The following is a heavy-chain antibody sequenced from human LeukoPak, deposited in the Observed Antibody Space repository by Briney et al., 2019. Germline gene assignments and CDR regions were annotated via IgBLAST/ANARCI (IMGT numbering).Heavy chain of an antibody. CDR3: AREQAALFDY. CDR2: IYYSGST. J-gene: IGHJ4*02. D-gene: IGHD6-13*01. V-gene: IGHV4-59*12. Sequence: SETLSLTCTVSGGSISSYYWSWMRQPPGKGLEWIGYIYYSGSTNYNPSLKSRVTISVDTSKNQFSLKLTSVTATDTAVYHCAREQAALFDYWGRGTLVTVSS. CDR1: GGSISSYY.